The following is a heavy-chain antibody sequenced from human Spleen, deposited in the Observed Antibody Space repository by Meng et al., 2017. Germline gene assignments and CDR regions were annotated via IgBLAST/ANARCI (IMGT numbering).Heavy chain of an antibody. CDR2: IIPIFGTA. V-gene: IGHV1-69*01. CDR3: ARDRAKTGTVYYFDY. CDR1: GGTFSSYA. Sequence: PVVASGAEVKKPGSSVRVSCKASGGTFSSYAISWVRQAPGQGLEWMGGIIPIFGTANYAQKFQGRVTITADESTSTAYMELSSLRSEDTAVYYCARDRAKTGTVYYFDYWGQGTLVTVSS. J-gene: IGHJ4*02. D-gene: IGHD1-1*01.